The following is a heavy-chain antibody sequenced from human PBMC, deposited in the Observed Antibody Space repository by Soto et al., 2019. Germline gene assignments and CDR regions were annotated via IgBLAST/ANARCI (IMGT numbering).Heavy chain of an antibody. V-gene: IGHV1-2*02. CDR2: INPNSGGT. J-gene: IGHJ4*02. CDR3: ARSGTGPTYRDY. Sequence: QVQLVQSGAEVKKPGASMNVSCKTSGYTFTDYYVHWVRQAPGQGPEWMGWINPNSGGTNYAQKFLGRVTLTRDTSINTAYMELSTLTSDDTAMYYCARSGTGPTYRDYWGQGNLVTVSS. D-gene: IGHD1-7*01. CDR1: GYTFTDYY.